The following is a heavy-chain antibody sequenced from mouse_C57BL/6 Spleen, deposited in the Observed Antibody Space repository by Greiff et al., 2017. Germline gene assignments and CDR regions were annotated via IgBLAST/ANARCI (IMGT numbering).Heavy chain of an antibody. D-gene: IGHD2-4*01. CDR2: ISDGGSYT. Sequence: EVNLVESGGGLVKPGGSLKLSCAASGFTFSSYALSWVRQTPETRLEWVATISDGGSYTYYPDNVKGRFTISRDNAKNNLYLQMSHLKSKDTAMYYCAREGYYDYVFDYWGQGTTLTVSS. CDR3: AREGYYDYVFDY. J-gene: IGHJ2*01. V-gene: IGHV5-4*01. CDR1: GFTFSSYA.